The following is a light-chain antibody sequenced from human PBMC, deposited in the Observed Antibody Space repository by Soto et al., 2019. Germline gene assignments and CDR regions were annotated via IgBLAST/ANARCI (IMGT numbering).Light chain of an antibody. Sequence: QSALTQPASVSGSPGQSITISCTGISSDGGIYSLVSWYQQHPGKAPKFIIYEGTKRPSGVSTRFSGSKSGNTASLTISGLQAEDEGDYYCCASVGSSTVAFGGGTKLTVL. CDR3: CASVGSSTVA. V-gene: IGLV2-23*01. CDR2: EGT. J-gene: IGLJ2*01. CDR1: SSDGGIYSL.